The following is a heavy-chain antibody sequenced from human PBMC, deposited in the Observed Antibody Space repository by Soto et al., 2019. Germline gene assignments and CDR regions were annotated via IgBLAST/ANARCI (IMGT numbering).Heavy chain of an antibody. J-gene: IGHJ4*02. D-gene: IGHD1-7*01. V-gene: IGHV3-23*01. CDR1: GFTFSSYA. CDR3: AKRNYVDYYFDY. Sequence: GGSLRLSCAASGFTFSSYAMTWARQAPGKGLEWVSAISGSGGSTYYADSVKGRFTISRDNSKNTLYLQMNSLRAEDTAVYYCAKRNYVDYYFDYWGQGTLVTVSS. CDR2: ISGSGGST.